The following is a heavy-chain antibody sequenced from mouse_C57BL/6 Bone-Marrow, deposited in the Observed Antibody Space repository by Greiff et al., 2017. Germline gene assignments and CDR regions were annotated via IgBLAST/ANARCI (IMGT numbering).Heavy chain of an antibody. Sequence: VQLQQSGPELVKPGASVKISCKASGYAFSSSWMNWVKQRPGKGLEWIGRIYPGDGDTNYTGKFKGKATLTADKSSSTAYMQLSSLTSEDSAVYFCAREGYYGSSSYYAMDYWCQGTSVTVSS. D-gene: IGHD1-1*01. CDR3: AREGYYGSSSYYAMDY. V-gene: IGHV1-82*01. CDR1: GYAFSSSW. CDR2: IYPGDGDT. J-gene: IGHJ4*01.